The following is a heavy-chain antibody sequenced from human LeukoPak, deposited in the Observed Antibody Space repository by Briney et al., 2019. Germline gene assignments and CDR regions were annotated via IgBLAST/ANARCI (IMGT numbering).Heavy chain of an antibody. J-gene: IGHJ6*04. CDR3: AELGITMIGGV. V-gene: IGHV3-20*04. D-gene: IGHD3-10*02. CDR1: GFTFDDYG. CDR2: INWNGGRT. Sequence: GGSLRLSCAASGFTFDDYGMSWVRQAPGEGLEWVSGINWNGGRTGYADSVKGRFTISRDNAKNAVYLQMNRLRAEYTAVYYCAELGITMIGGVWGKGTTVTISS.